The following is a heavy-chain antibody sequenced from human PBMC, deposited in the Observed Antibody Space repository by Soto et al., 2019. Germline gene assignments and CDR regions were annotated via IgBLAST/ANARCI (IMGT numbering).Heavy chain of an antibody. V-gene: IGHV4-39*01. J-gene: IGHJ5*02. CDR1: GGSISSSSYH. D-gene: IGHD5-12*01. CDR2: IYYSGST. CDR3: ARHHGYNNWLDP. Sequence: SETLSLTCTVSGGSISSSSYHWGWIRQPPGKGLECIGRIYYSGSTYYNPSLKSRVTISVDTSKNQFSLKLSSVSAADTAVYYCARHHGYNNWLDPWGQGTLVTVSS.